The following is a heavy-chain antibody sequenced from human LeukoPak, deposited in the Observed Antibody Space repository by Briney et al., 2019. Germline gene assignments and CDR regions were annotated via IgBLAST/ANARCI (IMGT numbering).Heavy chain of an antibody. Sequence: PGGSLRLYCAAYGFTLTNYDMDRVRQAPGQGLEWDSTLSTSSRYIYYKDSVRGRFTISRDDAKNSLYLEMNSLRAEDTAVYYCARADCSSSTCYLRRSWFDPWGQGTLVTVSS. CDR2: LSTSSRYI. V-gene: IGHV3-21*01. CDR3: ARADCSSSTCYLRRSWFDP. J-gene: IGHJ5*02. CDR1: GFTLTNYD. D-gene: IGHD2-2*01.